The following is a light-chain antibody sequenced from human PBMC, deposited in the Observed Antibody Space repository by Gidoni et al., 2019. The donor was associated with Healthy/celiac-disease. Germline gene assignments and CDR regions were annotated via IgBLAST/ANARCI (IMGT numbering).Light chain of an antibody. J-gene: IGKJ4*01. Sequence: MTHSPATLSVSPVERATLSCRASQSVSSNLAWYKQKPCQAPRLLIYGASNRATGIPARFSGSGSGTEFTLTISSLQSEDFAVYYCQQYNNWPPTFGGGTKVEIK. CDR1: QSVSSN. V-gene: IGKV3-15*01. CDR3: QQYNNWPPT. CDR2: GAS.